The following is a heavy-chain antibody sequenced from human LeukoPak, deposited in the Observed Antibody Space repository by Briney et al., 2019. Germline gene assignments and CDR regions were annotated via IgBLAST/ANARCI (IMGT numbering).Heavy chain of an antibody. V-gene: IGHV1-69*01. CDR1: GGTFSSYA. D-gene: IGHD3-22*01. CDR2: IIPIFGTA. J-gene: IGHJ4*02. Sequence: ASVKVSCKASGGTFSSYAISRVRQAPGQGLEWMGGIIPIFGTANYAQKFQGRVTITADESTGTAYMELSSLRSEDTAVYYCARAADYYDSSGYYPDYWGQGTLVTVSS. CDR3: ARAADYYDSSGYYPDY.